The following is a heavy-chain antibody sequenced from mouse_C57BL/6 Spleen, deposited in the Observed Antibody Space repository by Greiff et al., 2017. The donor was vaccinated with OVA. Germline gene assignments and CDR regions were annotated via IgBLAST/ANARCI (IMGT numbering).Heavy chain of an antibody. CDR1: GYSITSGYY. CDR2: ISYDGSN. Sequence: EVKLMESGPGLVKPSQSLSLTCSVSGYSITSGYYWNWIRQFPGNKLEWMGYISYDGSNNYNPSLKNRIAITRDTSKNQFFLKLNSVTTEDTATYYCARERLWYPDYWGQGTTLTVSS. J-gene: IGHJ2*01. V-gene: IGHV3-6*01. D-gene: IGHD2-1*01. CDR3: ARERLWYPDY.